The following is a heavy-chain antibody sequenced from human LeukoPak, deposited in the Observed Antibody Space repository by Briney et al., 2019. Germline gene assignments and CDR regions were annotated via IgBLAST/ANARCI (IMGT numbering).Heavy chain of an antibody. CDR2: INPNSGGT. V-gene: IGHV1-2*02. Sequence: ASVKVSCKASGYTFTGYYMHWVRQAPGQGLEWMGWINPNSGGTNYAQKFQGRVTMTRDTSICTAYMELSRLRSDDTAVYYCARWSYDPPYYYGMDVWGQGTTVTVSS. CDR1: GYTFTGYY. CDR3: ARWSYDPPYYYGMDV. J-gene: IGHJ6*02. D-gene: IGHD1-26*01.